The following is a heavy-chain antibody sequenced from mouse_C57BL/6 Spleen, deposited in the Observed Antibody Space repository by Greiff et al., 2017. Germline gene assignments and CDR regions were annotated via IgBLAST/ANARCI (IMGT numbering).Heavy chain of an antibody. V-gene: IGHV1-82*01. CDR2: IYPGDGDT. Sequence: VQLQQSGPELVKPGASVKISCKASGYAFSSSWMNWVKQRPGKGLEWIGRIYPGDGDTNYNGKFKGKATLTADKSSSTAYMRLSSLTSEDSAVYFCARSYYYGSSSWFAYWGQGTLVTVSA. CDR1: GYAFSSSW. CDR3: ARSYYYGSSSWFAY. D-gene: IGHD1-1*01. J-gene: IGHJ3*01.